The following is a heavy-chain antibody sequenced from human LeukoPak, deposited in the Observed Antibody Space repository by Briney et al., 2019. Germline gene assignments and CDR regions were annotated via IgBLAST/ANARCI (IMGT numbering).Heavy chain of an antibody. V-gene: IGHV4-39*02. CDR3: ARELRKQ. D-gene: IGHD6-13*01. J-gene: IGHJ4*02. CDR2: IYNSGST. Sequence: SETLSLTCTVSGGSMGSSGYYWGWIRQPPGKGLEWIGIIYNSGSTYYNPSLKSRVTISVDTSKNQFSLRLSSLTAADTAVYYCARELRKQWGQGTLVTVSS. CDR1: GGSMGSSGYY.